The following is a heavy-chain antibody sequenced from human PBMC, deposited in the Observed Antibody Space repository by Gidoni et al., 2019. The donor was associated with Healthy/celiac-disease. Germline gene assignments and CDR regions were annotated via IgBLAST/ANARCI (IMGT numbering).Heavy chain of an antibody. Sequence: QLQLQESGPGLVKPSETLSLTCTVSGGSISSSSSSWGWNRKPPGKGLEWIGSISYSGSTYYNPSLKSRVPISVDTSTNQFSLKLSSVTAADTAVYYCATGVLLIGGLAVAGIGLDAFDIWGQGTMVTVSS. CDR2: ISYSGST. CDR1: GGSISSSSSS. D-gene: IGHD6-19*01. V-gene: IGHV4-39*01. J-gene: IGHJ3*02. CDR3: ATGVLLIGGLAVAGIGLDAFDI.